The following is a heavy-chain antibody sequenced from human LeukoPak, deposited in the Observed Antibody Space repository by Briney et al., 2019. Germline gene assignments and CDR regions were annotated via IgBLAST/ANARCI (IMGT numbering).Heavy chain of an antibody. CDR2: ISVSGGIT. D-gene: IGHD6-13*01. CDR3: AKGRSNWSAFDY. J-gene: IGHJ4*02. Sequence: GGSLRLSCAASGRTFISYAMSWVRQAPGKGLEWVSAISVSGGITYYADSVKGRFTIARDNSKNTLYLQMNSLRPADTAVYYCAKGRSNWSAFDYWGQGTLVTVSS. V-gene: IGHV3-23*01. CDR1: GRTFISYA.